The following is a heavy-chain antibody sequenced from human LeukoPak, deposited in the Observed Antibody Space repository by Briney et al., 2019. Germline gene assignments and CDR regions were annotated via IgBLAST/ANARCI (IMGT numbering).Heavy chain of an antibody. Sequence: AGGSLRLSCAASGCTFSSYEMNWVRQAPGKGREWVSYISSSGSTIYYADSVKGRFTISRDNAKNSLYLQMNSLRAEDTAVYYCAREGDCELLKWMYYFDYWGQGTLVTVSS. CDR2: ISSSGSTI. CDR1: GCTFSSYE. J-gene: IGHJ4*02. D-gene: IGHD1-26*01. V-gene: IGHV3-48*03. CDR3: AREGDCELLKWMYYFDY.